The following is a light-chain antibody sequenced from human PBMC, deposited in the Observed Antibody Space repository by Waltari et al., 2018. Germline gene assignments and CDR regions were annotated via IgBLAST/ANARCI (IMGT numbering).Light chain of an antibody. CDR3: AVCDDSPISFVV. Sequence: QSVLTQTPSTSGTPGPRVTISCSGGTSNIGSSFVCWYQQFPGTAPKLLIYRNDQRPSGVPDRFSASKSGASASLAISGLRSEDEADYYCAVCDDSPISFVVFGGGTKLTVL. V-gene: IGLV1-47*01. J-gene: IGLJ2*01. CDR2: RND. CDR1: TSNIGSSF.